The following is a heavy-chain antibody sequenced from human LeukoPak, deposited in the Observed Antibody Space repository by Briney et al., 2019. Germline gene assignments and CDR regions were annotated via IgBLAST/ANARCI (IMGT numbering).Heavy chain of an antibody. D-gene: IGHD3-22*01. CDR2: LYYSGST. CDR1: GGSISSYY. CDR3: ARTYDSSGYSDY. J-gene: IGHJ4*02. Sequence: PSETLSLTCTVSGGSISSYYWSWIRQPPGKGLEWIGYLYYSGSTNYNPSLKSRVTISVDTSKNQFSLKLSSVTAADTAVYYCARTYDSSGYSDYWGQGTLVTVSS. V-gene: IGHV4-59*01.